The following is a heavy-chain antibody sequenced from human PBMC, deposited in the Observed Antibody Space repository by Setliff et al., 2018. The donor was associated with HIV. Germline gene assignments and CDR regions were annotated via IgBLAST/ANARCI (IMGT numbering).Heavy chain of an antibody. CDR2: IIPNSDDT. Sequence: ASVKVSCKASGCTFTGYYIHWVRQAPGQGLEWMGWIIPNSDDTNYAQKFQGRVTMTRDTSISTAYMEMSRLRSDDTAIYYCARAAGDWNTFDIWGQGTMVTVSS. CDR1: GCTFTGYY. J-gene: IGHJ3*02. D-gene: IGHD1-1*01. V-gene: IGHV1-2*02. CDR3: ARAAGDWNTFDI.